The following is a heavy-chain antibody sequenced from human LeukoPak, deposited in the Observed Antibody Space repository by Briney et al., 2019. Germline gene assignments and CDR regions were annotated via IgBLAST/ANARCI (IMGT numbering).Heavy chain of an antibody. CDR2: IRYDGSNK. Sequence: GGSLRLSCAASGFTFSSYSMNWVRQAPGKGLEWVAFIRYDGSNKYYTDSVKGRFTISRDNSQSTVYLQMTSLRAEDTALYYCAKDLNLVGTIDYWGQGTLVTVSS. CDR1: GFTFSSYS. D-gene: IGHD1-26*01. J-gene: IGHJ4*02. CDR3: AKDLNLVGTIDY. V-gene: IGHV3-30*02.